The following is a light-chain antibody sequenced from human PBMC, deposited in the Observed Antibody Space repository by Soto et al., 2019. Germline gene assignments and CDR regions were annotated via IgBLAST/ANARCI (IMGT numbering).Light chain of an antibody. V-gene: IGKV1-39*01. CDR2: AAS. CDR3: QQYYSSPTWT. CDR1: QSISVY. Sequence: DIQMTQSPSSLSASVGDRVTITCRASQSISVYLNWYQQRPGKAPKLLIYAASKLQSGVPSRFSGSGSGTDFTLTISNLQAEDVAVYYCQQYYSSPTWTFGQGTKVEIK. J-gene: IGKJ1*01.